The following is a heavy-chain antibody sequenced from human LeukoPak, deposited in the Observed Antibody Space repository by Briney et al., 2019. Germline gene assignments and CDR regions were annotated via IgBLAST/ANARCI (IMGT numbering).Heavy chain of an antibody. CDR1: GYSISSGYY. CDR2: IYTSGST. D-gene: IGHD3-22*01. V-gene: IGHV4-61*02. Sequence: NPSETLSLTCTVSGYSISSGYYWGWIRQPAGKGLEWIGRIYTSGSTNYNPSLRSRVTISVDTSKNQFSLKLSSVTAADTAVYYCARDGDYFEAGGAFDIWGQGTMVTVSS. J-gene: IGHJ3*02. CDR3: ARDGDYFEAGGAFDI.